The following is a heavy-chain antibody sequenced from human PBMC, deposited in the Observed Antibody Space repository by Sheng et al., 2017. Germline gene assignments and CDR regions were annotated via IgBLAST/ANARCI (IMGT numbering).Heavy chain of an antibody. V-gene: IGHV5-51*06. J-gene: IGHJ5*02. D-gene: IGHD2-21*01. CDR1: GYSFSSYW. CDR3: ARRPTAYCGGDCYAGWFDP. CDR2: IYPGDSDT. Sequence: EVQLVQSGAEVKKPGESLKISCKGSGYSFSSYWIGWVRQMPGKVLEWMGIIYPGDSDTRYSPSFQGQVTISADKSISTAYLQWSSLKASDTAMYYCARRPTAYCGGDCYAGWFDPWGQGTRVTVSA.